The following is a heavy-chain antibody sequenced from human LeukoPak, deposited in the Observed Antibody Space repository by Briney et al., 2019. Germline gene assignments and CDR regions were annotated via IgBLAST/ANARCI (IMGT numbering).Heavy chain of an antibody. D-gene: IGHD3-10*01. Sequence: SETLSLTCAVYGGSFSGYYWSWIRQPPGKGLEWIGEINHSGSTNYNPSLKSRVTISVDTSKNQFSLKLSSVTAADTAVYYCARSKYYYGSGSYLYWGQGTLVTVFS. CDR1: GGSFSGYY. CDR2: INHSGST. J-gene: IGHJ4*02. V-gene: IGHV4-34*01. CDR3: ARSKYYYGSGSYLY.